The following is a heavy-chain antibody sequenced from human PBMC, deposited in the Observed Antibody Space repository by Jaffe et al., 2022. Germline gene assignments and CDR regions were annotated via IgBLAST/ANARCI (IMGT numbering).Heavy chain of an antibody. CDR2: INHSGST. J-gene: IGHJ6*03. V-gene: IGHV4-34*01. Sequence: QVQLQQWGAGLLKPSETLSLTCAVYGGSFSGYYWSWIRQPPGKGLEWIGEINHSGSTNYNPSLKSRVTISVDTSKNQFSLKLSSVTAADTAVYYCAGREYCSSTSCYRNYYYYYMDVWGKGTTVTVSS. CDR1: GGSFSGYY. D-gene: IGHD2-2*01. CDR3: AGREYCSSTSCYRNYYYYYMDV.